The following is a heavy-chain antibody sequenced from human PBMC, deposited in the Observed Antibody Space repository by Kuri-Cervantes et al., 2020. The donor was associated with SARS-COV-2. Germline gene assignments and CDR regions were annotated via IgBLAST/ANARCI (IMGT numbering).Heavy chain of an antibody. D-gene: IGHD2-15*01. V-gene: IGHV3-21*01. J-gene: IGHJ6*02. CDR2: ISSSSSYI. CDR1: GFTFSSYS. CDR3: ARDVGYCSGGSCSDYYGMDV. Sequence: GGSLRLSCAASGFTFSSYSMNWVRQAPGKGLEWVSSISSSSSYIYYADSVKGRFTTSRDNAKNSLYLQMNSLRAEDTVVYYCARDVGYCSGGSCSDYYGMDVWGQGTTVTVSS.